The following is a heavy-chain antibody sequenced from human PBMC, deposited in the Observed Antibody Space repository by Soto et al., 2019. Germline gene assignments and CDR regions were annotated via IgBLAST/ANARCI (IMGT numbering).Heavy chain of an antibody. Sequence: EVQLVESGGGLVQPGGSLRLSCVASGFTFNNYWMHWVRQVPGKGLVWVSRISSDGTTTTYAHSVKGRFTISRDNGRNTLYLQMTSLRAEDTAVYYCARGTTVARIAGYFWGQGTLVTVSS. D-gene: IGHD6-19*01. J-gene: IGHJ4*02. V-gene: IGHV3-74*03. CDR1: GFTFNNYW. CDR3: ARGTTVARIAGYF. CDR2: ISSDGTTT.